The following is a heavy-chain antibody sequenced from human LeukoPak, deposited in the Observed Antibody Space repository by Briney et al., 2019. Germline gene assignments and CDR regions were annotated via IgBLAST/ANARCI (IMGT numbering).Heavy chain of an antibody. CDR1: GFTFNYFA. J-gene: IGHJ4*02. Sequence: GGSLRLSCATSGFTFNYFAMHWVRQAPGKGLEWLAVTSSDGSVQYSADSVKGRFTISRDNSKNTLYLQMNSLRVEDTAVYYCAKHRGYSVSYFAPLDSWGQGTLVTVSS. D-gene: IGHD5/OR15-5a*01. CDR3: AKHRGYSVSYFAPLDS. CDR2: TSSDGSVQ. V-gene: IGHV3-30*04.